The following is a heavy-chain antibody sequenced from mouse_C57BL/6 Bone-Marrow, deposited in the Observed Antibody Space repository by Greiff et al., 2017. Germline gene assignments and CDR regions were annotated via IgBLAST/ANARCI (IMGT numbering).Heavy chain of an antibody. Sequence: QVQLKESGAELAKPGASVKLSCKASGYTFTSYWMHWVKQRPGQGLEWIGYINPSSGYTKYNQKFKDKATLTADKSSSTAYMQLRSLTYEDSAVYYCARVTTVPYWYFDVWGTGTTVTVSS. V-gene: IGHV1-7*01. CDR3: ARVTTVPYWYFDV. J-gene: IGHJ1*03. CDR1: GYTFTSYW. D-gene: IGHD1-1*01. CDR2: INPSSGYT.